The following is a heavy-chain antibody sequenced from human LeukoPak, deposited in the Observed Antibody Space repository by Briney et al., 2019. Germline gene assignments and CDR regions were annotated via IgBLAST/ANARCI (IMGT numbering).Heavy chain of an antibody. J-gene: IGHJ4*02. CDR3: ARALAQGGSFDLYYFDS. CDR1: GYTSTTYG. V-gene: IGHV1-18*01. D-gene: IGHD3-9*01. CDR2: TYNTYT. Sequence: ASVKVSCKTSGYTSTTYGLSWVRQAPGQGLEWMGWTYNTYTHYAETLRDRLTMTTDTSTSTSYMELRSLRSDDTAVYYCARALAQGGSFDLYYFDSWGQGGLVTVTS.